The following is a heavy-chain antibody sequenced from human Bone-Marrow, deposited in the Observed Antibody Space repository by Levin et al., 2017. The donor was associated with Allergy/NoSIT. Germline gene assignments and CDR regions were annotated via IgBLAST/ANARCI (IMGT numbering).Heavy chain of an antibody. CDR1: GDTFNDFG. V-gene: IGHV7-4-1*02. CDR3: ARDRQKLVGDAFDP. D-gene: IGHD2-8*02. J-gene: IGHJ5*02. CDR2: INTKTGNP. Sequence: ASVKVSCKASGDTFNDFGINWVRQAPGQGLEYMGWINTKTGNPMYAQGFTGRFVFSLDTSVSTTYLQISNLKAEDTAVYFCARDRQKLVGDAFDPWGQGTLVTVSS.